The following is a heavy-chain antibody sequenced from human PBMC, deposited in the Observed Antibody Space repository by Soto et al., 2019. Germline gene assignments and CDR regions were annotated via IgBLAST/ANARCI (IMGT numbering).Heavy chain of an antibody. CDR2: ISYDGSNK. CDR3: ARGLLRFLEWLSIYYYYGMDV. Sequence: VGSLRLSCAASGFTFSSYAMHWVRQAPGKGLEWVAVISYDGSNKYYADSVKGRFTISRDISKNTLYLQMNSLRAEDTAVYYCARGLLRFLEWLSIYYYYGMDVWGQGTTVTVSS. CDR1: GFTFSSYA. V-gene: IGHV3-30-3*01. D-gene: IGHD3-3*01. J-gene: IGHJ6*02.